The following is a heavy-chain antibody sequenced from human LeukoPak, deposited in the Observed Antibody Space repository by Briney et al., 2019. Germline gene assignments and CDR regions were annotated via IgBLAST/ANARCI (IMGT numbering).Heavy chain of an antibody. CDR2: INPNSGGT. J-gene: IGHJ4*02. Sequence: GASVKVSCKASGYTFTGYYMHWVRQAPGQGLEWMGWINPNSGGTNYAQKFQGRVTMTRDTSISTAYMELSRLRSDDTAVYYCAREPDVAVAGFDYWGQGTLVTVSS. CDR1: GYTFTGYY. V-gene: IGHV1-2*02. CDR3: AREPDVAVAGFDY. D-gene: IGHD6-19*01.